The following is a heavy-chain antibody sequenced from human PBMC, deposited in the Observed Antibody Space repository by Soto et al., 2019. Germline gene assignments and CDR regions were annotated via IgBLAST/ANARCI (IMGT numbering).Heavy chain of an antibody. D-gene: IGHD3-3*01. CDR3: ARGQRFSDWFDP. CDR2: IYSSGST. Sequence: QVQLQESGPGLVKPSETLSLNCTVTGGTISGYYWTWIRQSAGGGLAWIGRIYSSGSTNYTPSLKRRDTISLDTSMNHFSLRLSSVTAADTAVYYCARGQRFSDWFDPWGQGTLVTVSS. J-gene: IGHJ5*02. V-gene: IGHV4-4*07. CDR1: GGTISGYY.